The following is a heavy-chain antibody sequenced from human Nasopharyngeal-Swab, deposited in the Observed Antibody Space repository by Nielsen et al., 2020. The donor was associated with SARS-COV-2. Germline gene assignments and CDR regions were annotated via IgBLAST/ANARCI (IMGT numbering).Heavy chain of an antibody. CDR3: ASRASLWFGERYYYGMDV. CDR1: GFTFSSYG. CDR2: ISYDGSNK. D-gene: IGHD3-10*01. Sequence: GESLKISCAASGFTFSSYGMHWVRQAPGKGLEWVAVISYDGSNKYYADSVKGRFTISRDNSKNTLHLQMNSLRAEDTAVYYCASRASLWFGERYYYGMDVWGQGTTVTVSS. J-gene: IGHJ6*02. V-gene: IGHV3-30*03.